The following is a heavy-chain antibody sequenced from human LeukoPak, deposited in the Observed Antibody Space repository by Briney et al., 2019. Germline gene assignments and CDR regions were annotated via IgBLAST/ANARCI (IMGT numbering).Heavy chain of an antibody. Sequence: GESLKISCKGSGYSFTSYWIGWVRQMPGKGLEWMGIIYPGDSDTRYSPSFQGQVTISADKSISTAYLQWSSLKASDTAMYYCARQVDAYYGSGSIDYWGQGTLVTVSS. CDR3: ARQVDAYYGSGSIDY. J-gene: IGHJ4*02. V-gene: IGHV5-51*01. D-gene: IGHD3-10*01. CDR1: GYSFTSYW. CDR2: IYPGDSDT.